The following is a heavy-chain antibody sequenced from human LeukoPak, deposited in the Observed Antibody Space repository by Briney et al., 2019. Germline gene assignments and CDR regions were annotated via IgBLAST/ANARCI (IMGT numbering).Heavy chain of an antibody. J-gene: IGHJ5*02. V-gene: IGHV4-61*02. CDR1: RGSISSGNYY. Sequence: PSQTLSLTCTVSRGSISSGNYYWSWIRQPAGKGLEWVGRIYNNGSTNYNPSLKSRVTISLDTSRNQFSLKLSSVTAADTAVYYCARDLFDYSNWFDPWGQGTLVTVSS. D-gene: IGHD4-11*01. CDR3: ARDLFDYSNWFDP. CDR2: IYNNGST.